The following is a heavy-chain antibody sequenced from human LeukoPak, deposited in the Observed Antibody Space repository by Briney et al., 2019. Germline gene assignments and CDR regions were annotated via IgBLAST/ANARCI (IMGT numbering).Heavy chain of an antibody. CDR3: ARGALRGWFDP. Sequence: GGSLRLSCAASGFTFSSYGMHWVRQAPGKGLEWVAVIWYDGSNKYYADSVKGRFTISRDNSKNTLYLQMNSLRAEDTAVYYCARGALRGWFDPWGQGTLVTVSS. J-gene: IGHJ5*02. V-gene: IGHV3-33*01. CDR1: GFTFSSYG. CDR2: IWYDGSNK.